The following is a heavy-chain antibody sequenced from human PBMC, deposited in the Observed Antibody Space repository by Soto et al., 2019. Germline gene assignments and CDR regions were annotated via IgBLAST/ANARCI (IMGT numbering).Heavy chain of an antibody. CDR2: INPRSGDT. CDR1: GYTFIGYY. V-gene: IGHV1-2*06. Sequence: QVQLVQSGAEVKKPGASVKVSCKASGYTFIGYYIHWVRQAPGQGLEWMGRINPRSGDTTYAQKFQCRLTMTRDTSFSTAYMELSSLRSDDTAVYYCGRDGVGTTPLGWFDPWGQGSLVTVSS. CDR3: GRDGVGTTPLGWFDP. J-gene: IGHJ5*02. D-gene: IGHD1-7*01.